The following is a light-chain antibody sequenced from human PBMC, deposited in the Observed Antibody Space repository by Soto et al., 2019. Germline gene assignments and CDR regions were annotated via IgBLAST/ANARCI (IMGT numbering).Light chain of an antibody. V-gene: IGLV1-44*01. CDR1: SSNIGSNA. J-gene: IGLJ3*02. CDR2: TNN. Sequence: QSVLTQPPSASGTPGQRVTISCSGASSNIGSNAVNWYQQLPGAAPQLLIYTNNQRPSGVPDRFSGSKSGTSASLAITGLQSEDEATYHCAAWDDSLNALVFGGGTKATVL. CDR3: AAWDDSLNALV.